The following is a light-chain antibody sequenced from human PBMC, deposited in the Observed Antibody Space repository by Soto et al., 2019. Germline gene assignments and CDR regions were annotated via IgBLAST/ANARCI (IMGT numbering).Light chain of an antibody. V-gene: IGKV3-15*01. CDR1: QSVGSN. J-gene: IGKJ3*01. CDR3: HQRSNWPPS. CDR2: GAS. Sequence: EIVMTQSPASLSVSPGERATLSCRASQSVGSNLAWYQQRPGQAPRLLIYGASPRATGLPARFSVSGSGTDFTLTIDSLQSEDFAVYYCHQRSNWPPSFGPGTTVDVK.